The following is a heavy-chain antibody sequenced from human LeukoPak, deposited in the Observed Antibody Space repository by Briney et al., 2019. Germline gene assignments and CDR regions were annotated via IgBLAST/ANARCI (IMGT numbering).Heavy chain of an antibody. V-gene: IGHV5-51*01. D-gene: IGHD5-18*01. Sequence: GESLMISCKGSGYSSTTYWIGWVRQVPGQGLEWMGIIYPGDSDVRYSPSFQGQVTILADKSISTAYLQWSSLKASDTAMYYCARPREEGTAMGLRAFDIWGQGTMVTVSS. CDR3: ARPREEGTAMGLRAFDI. CDR1: GYSSTTYW. J-gene: IGHJ3*02. CDR2: IYPGDSDV.